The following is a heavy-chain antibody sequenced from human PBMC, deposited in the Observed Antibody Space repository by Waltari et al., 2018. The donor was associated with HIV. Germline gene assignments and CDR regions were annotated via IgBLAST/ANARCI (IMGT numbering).Heavy chain of an antibody. CDR3: ARDAAPNSHTPSSSDV. D-gene: IGHD6-13*01. V-gene: IGHV3-33*01. CDR2: IRYDGSNK. CDR1: GFTFTKYG. Sequence: QVQLVESGGGVVQPGTSLRLSCAASGFTFTKYGMHWVRQAPGKGREWVTLIRYDGSNKDYADSVKGRFTISRDNSKNTLYLQMNSLRAEDTAVYYCARDAAPNSHTPSSSDVWGQGTLVTVSS. J-gene: IGHJ4*02.